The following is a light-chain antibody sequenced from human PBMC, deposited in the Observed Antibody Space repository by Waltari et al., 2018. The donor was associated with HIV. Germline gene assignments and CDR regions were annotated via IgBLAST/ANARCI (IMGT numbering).Light chain of an antibody. V-gene: IGLV1-51*01. Sequence: HSVLTQPPSVSAAPRQKVTIYCSGTSPNIGTTSLSWYQHLPRTAPKSLIYDNNKRPSGIPDRFSGSKSGTSATLGITGLQTGDEADYYCGTWDSSLSVVVFGTGTKVTVL. CDR2: DNN. CDR3: GTWDSSLSVVV. CDR1: SPNIGTTS. J-gene: IGLJ1*01.